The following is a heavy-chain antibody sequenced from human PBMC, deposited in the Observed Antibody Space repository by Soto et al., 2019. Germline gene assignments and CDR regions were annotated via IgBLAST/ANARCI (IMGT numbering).Heavy chain of an antibody. Sequence: PSETLSLTXAVSGGSIGGVGYSWSWIRQPPGGGLEWIGYMYHSGTFLKSPSLKTRLTMSLDMSKNQFSLTLNSMTAADTAVYYCARPQFYSGSGNYNNLMFDAWGQGIQVTVSS. D-gene: IGHD3-10*01. CDR2: MYHSGTF. J-gene: IGHJ5*02. CDR3: ARPQFYSGSGNYNNLMFDA. CDR1: GGSIGGVGYS. V-gene: IGHV4-30-2*01.